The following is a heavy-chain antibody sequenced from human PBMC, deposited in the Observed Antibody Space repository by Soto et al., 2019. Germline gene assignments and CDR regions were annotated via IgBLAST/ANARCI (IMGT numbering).Heavy chain of an antibody. V-gene: IGHV3-23*01. CDR3: AKRSSSSTFDY. D-gene: IGHD6-6*01. CDR2: ISGSDDST. Sequence: EVQLLESGGGLVQPGESLRISCAASGFTFSSYAMSWVRQAPGKGLEWVSVISGSDDSTYYADSVKGRFTISRDNSKNRLYLQMNSLRAEDTAVYYCAKRSSSSTFDYWGQGTLVTVSS. J-gene: IGHJ4*02. CDR1: GFTFSSYA.